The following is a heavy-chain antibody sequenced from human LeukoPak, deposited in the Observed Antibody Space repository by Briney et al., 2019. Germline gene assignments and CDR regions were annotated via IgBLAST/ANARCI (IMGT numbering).Heavy chain of an antibody. CDR1: GFTFSSYE. CDR3: AVTTVGFALDY. CDR2: ISSSGSTI. V-gene: IGHV3-48*03. J-gene: IGHJ4*02. D-gene: IGHD4-17*01. Sequence: GGSLRLSCAASGFTFSSYEMNWVRQAPGKGLEWVSDISSSGSTIDYADSVKGRFTISRDNAKNSLYPQMNSLRAEDTAVYYCAVTTVGFALDYWGQGTLVTVSS.